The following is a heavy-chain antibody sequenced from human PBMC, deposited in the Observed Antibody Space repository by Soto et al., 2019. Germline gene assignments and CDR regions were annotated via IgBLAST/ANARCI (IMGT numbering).Heavy chain of an antibody. Sequence: AGGALRLSCAASGFTFCSYALSRGRPAPGEGLEWVSAISGSGGSTYYADSVKGRFTISRDNSKNTLYLQMNSLRAEDTAVYYCAKGQYYDFWARLGWFDPWGQGTLVTVSS. CDR1: GFTFCSYA. V-gene: IGHV3-23*01. CDR2: ISGSGGST. J-gene: IGHJ5*02. CDR3: AKGQYYDFWARLGWFDP. D-gene: IGHD3-3*01.